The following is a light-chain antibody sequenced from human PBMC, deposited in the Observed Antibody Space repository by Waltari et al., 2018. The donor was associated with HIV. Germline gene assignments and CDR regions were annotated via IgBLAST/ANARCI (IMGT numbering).Light chain of an antibody. CDR3: QAWDSSTVV. V-gene: IGLV3-1*01. CDR2: EDN. CDR1: KLGNKY. J-gene: IGLJ2*01. Sequence: SYEVTQPPSVSVSPGQTASITCSGHKLGNKYTAWYQQKPGQSPVLVIYEDNKRRSGTPERFSGPNSGDTATLTISGTQAMDEADYYCQAWDSSTVVFGGGTRLTVL.